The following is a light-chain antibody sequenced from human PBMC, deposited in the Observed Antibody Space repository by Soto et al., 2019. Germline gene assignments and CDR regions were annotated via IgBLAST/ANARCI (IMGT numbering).Light chain of an antibody. CDR2: GAS. J-gene: IGKJ1*01. CDR1: QSISGA. Sequence: EIVMTQSPATLSVSPGGRATPSCRASQSISGALAWYQQKPGQAPRLLIYGASTRATSFPARFSGSGSGTDFTLTISSLQSEDFAVYYCQQYNNRPWTFGQRTKVDIK. CDR3: QQYNNRPWT. V-gene: IGKV3-15*01.